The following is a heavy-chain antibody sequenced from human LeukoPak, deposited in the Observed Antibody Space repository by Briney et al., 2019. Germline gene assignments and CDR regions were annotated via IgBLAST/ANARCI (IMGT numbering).Heavy chain of an antibody. CDR1: GGAISGYY. CDR3: ARVGSGYDFFDY. J-gene: IGHJ4*02. V-gene: IGHV4-4*07. CDR2: VNSSGST. Sequence: KPSETLSLTCTVSGGAISGYYWSWIRQPAGKGLEWLGRVNSSGSTKYNPSLESRVTMSVDTSKNQFSLKLNFVTAADTAVYYCARVGSGYDFFDYWGQGTLVTVSS. D-gene: IGHD3/OR15-3a*01.